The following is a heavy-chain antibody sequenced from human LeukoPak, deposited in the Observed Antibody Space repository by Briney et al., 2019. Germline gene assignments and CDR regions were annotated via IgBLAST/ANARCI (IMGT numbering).Heavy chain of an antibody. V-gene: IGHV3-33*01. D-gene: IGHD3-3*01. J-gene: IGHJ4*02. CDR1: GFTFSRHG. CDR2: IWPGGSEK. Sequence: GGSLRLSCAASGFTFSRHGMHWVRQAPGKGLEWVAVIWPGGSEKYYADSVEGRFTISRDTSKNTLYLHMNSLRAEDTAVYYCARDRGGTTIFGVVNDFDYWGQGTLVAVSS. CDR3: ARDRGGTTIFGVVNDFDY.